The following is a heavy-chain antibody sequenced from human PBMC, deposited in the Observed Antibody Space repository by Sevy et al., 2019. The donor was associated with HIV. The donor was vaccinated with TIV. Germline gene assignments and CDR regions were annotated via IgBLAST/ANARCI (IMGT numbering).Heavy chain of an antibody. Sequence: GGSLRLSCAASGFTFSSYGMHWVRQAPGKGLEWVALIWYDGSNKYYADSVKGRFTISRDNSKNTLYLQMNSLRAEDTAVYYCARESHYDFWSGYVHAFDIWGQGTMVTVSS. J-gene: IGHJ3*02. CDR3: ARESHYDFWSGYVHAFDI. D-gene: IGHD3-3*01. CDR2: IWYDGSNK. V-gene: IGHV3-33*01. CDR1: GFTFSSYG.